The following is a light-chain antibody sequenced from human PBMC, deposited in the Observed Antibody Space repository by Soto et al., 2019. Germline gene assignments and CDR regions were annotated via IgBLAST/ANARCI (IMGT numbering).Light chain of an antibody. Sequence: LTQTQNTLSLPAAPEHTLSCIASQTVSSSYLAWCQQRPGQAPRLLIYGASTRAAGIPDRFSGSGSGTDFTLTITSLEPEDSAVYFCQQYTGQPTTFGQGTRLEIK. CDR2: GAS. CDR1: QTVSSSY. CDR3: QQYTGQPTT. V-gene: IGKV3-20*01. J-gene: IGKJ5*01.